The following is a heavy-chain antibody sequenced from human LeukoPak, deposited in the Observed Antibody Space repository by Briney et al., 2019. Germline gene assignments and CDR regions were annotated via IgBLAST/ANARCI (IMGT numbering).Heavy chain of an antibody. CDR1: GYTFTGYY. Sequence: GASVKVSCKASGYTFTGYYMHWVRQAPGQGLEWMGWINPNSGGTNYAQKFRGRVTMTRDTSISTAYMELSRLRSDDTAVYYCARDVDFQDAFDIWGQGTMVTVSS. V-gene: IGHV1-2*02. CDR3: ARDVDFQDAFDI. D-gene: IGHD3-3*01. J-gene: IGHJ3*02. CDR2: INPNSGGT.